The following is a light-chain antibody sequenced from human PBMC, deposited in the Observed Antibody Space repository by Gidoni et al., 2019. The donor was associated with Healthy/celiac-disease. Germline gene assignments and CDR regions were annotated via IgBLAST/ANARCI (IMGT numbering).Light chain of an antibody. CDR1: QCVSSSY. CDR3: QQYGSSPLT. CDR2: GAS. Sequence: DIVLTQSPGTLSFSPGERATLSCRASQCVSSSYLAWYQQKPGQAPRLLISGASSRATGIPDRFSGRWSGTDFTLTISRLEPEDFAVYYCQQYGSSPLTFGPGTKVDIK. V-gene: IGKV3-20*01. J-gene: IGKJ3*01.